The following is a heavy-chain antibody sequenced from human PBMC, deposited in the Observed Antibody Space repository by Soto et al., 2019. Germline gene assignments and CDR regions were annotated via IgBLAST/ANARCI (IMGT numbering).Heavy chain of an antibody. V-gene: IGHV3-66*01. J-gene: IGHJ4*02. CDR3: ATRMTTAPY. CDR2: IYSGGGT. Sequence: EVRLVQSGGGLVQPGGSLRLSCAASLFIVSDNYMSWDRQAPGKGLEWVSLIYSGGGTDYAESVKGRFTISRDNSKNTLYLQMISLLAEDTGLYYCATRMTTAPYWGQGTVVTVSS. CDR1: LFIVSDNY. D-gene: IGHD4-17*01.